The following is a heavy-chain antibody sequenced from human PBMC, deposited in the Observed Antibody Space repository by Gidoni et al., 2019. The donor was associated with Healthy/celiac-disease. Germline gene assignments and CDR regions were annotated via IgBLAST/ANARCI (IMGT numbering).Heavy chain of an antibody. CDR2: ISGSGGST. CDR1: FSSYA. J-gene: IGHJ4*02. V-gene: IGHV3-23*01. D-gene: IGHD2-2*01. Sequence: FSSYAVSWVRQAPGKGLEWVSAISGSGGSTYYADSVKGRFTISRDNSKNTLYLQMNSLRAEDTAVYYCAKDLGPAAIEAFDYWGQGTLVTVSS. CDR3: AKDLGPAAIEAFDY.